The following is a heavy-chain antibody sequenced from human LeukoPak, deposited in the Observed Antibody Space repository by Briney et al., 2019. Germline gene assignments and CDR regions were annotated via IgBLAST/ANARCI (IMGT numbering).Heavy chain of an antibody. CDR1: GFTFSSYG. J-gene: IGHJ6*02. V-gene: IGHV3-30*03. D-gene: IGHD3-22*01. CDR2: ISYDGSNK. Sequence: PGRSLRLSCAASGFTFSSYGMHWVRQAPGKGLEWVAVISYDGSNKYYADSVKGRFTISRDNSKNTQYLQMNSLRAEDTAVYYCATNYDSSGGGMDVWGQGTTVTVSS. CDR3: ATNYDSSGGGMDV.